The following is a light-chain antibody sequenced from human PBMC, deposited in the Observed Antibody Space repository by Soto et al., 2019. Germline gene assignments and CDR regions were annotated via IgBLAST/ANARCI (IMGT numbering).Light chain of an antibody. CDR2: GAS. CDR3: QQSYNTPLT. Sequence: DIQTTQSPFSLSASVGDRVTITCRASQSISSYLNWYQQKPGKAPKLLIYGASTLQSGVPSRFSGSGSGTDFTLTISSLQPEDFATYYCQQSYNTPLTFGGGTKVDIK. J-gene: IGKJ4*01. CDR1: QSISSY. V-gene: IGKV1-39*01.